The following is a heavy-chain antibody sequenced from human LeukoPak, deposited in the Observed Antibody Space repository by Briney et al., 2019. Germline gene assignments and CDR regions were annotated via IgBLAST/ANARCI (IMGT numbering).Heavy chain of an antibody. CDR1: GFTFSSYA. J-gene: IGHJ4*02. Sequence: GGSLRLSCAASGFTFSSYAMSWVRQAPGKGLEWVSGISSSGNSTYYADSVKGRFTISRDNSKNTLYLQMSSLRAEDTAVYHCAKRQGYYFDYWGQGTLATVSS. CDR3: AKRQGYYFDY. V-gene: IGHV3-23*01. CDR2: ISSSGNST.